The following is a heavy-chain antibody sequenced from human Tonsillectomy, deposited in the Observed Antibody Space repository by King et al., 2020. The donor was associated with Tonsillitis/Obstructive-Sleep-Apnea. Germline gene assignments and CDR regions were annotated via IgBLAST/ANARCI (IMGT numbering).Heavy chain of an antibody. J-gene: IGHJ4*02. CDR2: IWYDGSNK. CDR3: ARGLSSGGFDY. CDR1: GFTFSSYG. V-gene: IGHV3-33*01. D-gene: IGHD3-22*01. Sequence: VQLVESGGGVVQPGRSLRLSCAASGFTFSSYGMHWVRQAPGKGLEWVSVIWYDGSNKYHADSVKGRFTISRDNSKNTLYLQMNSLRADDTAVYYCARGLSSGGFDYWGQGTLVTVSS.